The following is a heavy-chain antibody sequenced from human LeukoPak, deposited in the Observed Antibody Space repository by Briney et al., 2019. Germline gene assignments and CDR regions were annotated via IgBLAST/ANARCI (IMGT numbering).Heavy chain of an antibody. CDR3: ARDWGYRRGGDAFDI. Sequence: PGGSLRLSCTASGFTFGSYAMTWVRRAPGKGLEWVSSIVGSGGNTYYADSVKGRFTISRDNAKNSLYLQMNSLRAEDTAVYYCARDWGYRRGGDAFDIWGQGTMVTVSS. J-gene: IGHJ3*02. CDR2: IVGSGGNT. V-gene: IGHV3-23*01. CDR1: GFTFGSYA. D-gene: IGHD3-10*01.